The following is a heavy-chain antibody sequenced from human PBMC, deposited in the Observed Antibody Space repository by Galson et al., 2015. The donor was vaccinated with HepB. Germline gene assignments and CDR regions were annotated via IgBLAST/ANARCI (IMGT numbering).Heavy chain of an antibody. CDR3: AREYDRSDYSWIPDVGYDE. V-gene: IGHV3-48*01. J-gene: IGHJ4*03. CDR2: ISGSGTAI. CDR1: DFRFDLYS. Sequence: SLRLSCAAADFRFDLYSMNWVRQAPGKGLEWVAYISGSGTAIYYADSVKGRFTISRDNLKKSVDLQMSSLRVEDTALYYCAREYDRSDYSWIPDVGYDEWGHGTRVIVSS. D-gene: IGHD3-22*01.